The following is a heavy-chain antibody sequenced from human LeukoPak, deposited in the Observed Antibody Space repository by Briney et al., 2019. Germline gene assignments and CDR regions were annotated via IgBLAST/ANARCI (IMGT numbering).Heavy chain of an antibody. Sequence: PSETLSLTCTVSGGSISSSSYYWGWIRQPPGKGLEWIGYIYYSGRTYYNPSLKSRVTISVDTSKNQFSLKLSSVTAADTAVYYCARGRGPNHYWGQGTLVTVSS. CDR2: IYYSGRT. J-gene: IGHJ4*02. CDR1: GGSISSSSYY. V-gene: IGHV4-39*07. CDR3: ARGRGPNHY.